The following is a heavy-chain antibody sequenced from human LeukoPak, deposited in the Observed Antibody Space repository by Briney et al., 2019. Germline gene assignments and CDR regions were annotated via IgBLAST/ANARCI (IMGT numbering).Heavy chain of an antibody. CDR2: INPSGGST. J-gene: IGHJ4*02. V-gene: IGHV1-46*01. Sequence: ASVKVSCKASGYTFTSYYMHWVRRAPGQGLEWMGIINPSGGSTSYAQKFQGRVTMTRDTSTSTVYMELSSLRSEDTAVYYCARGRDFWSGPPYYFDYWGQGTLVTVSS. CDR3: ARGRDFWSGPPYYFDY. D-gene: IGHD3-3*01. CDR1: GYTFTSYY.